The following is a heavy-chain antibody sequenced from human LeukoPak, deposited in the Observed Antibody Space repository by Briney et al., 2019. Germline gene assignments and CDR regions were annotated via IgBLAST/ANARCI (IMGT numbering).Heavy chain of an antibody. J-gene: IGHJ4*02. V-gene: IGHV3-11*01. CDR3: ASGSSSVGY. Sequence: GGSLGLSCAASGFIFSDYYMSWIRQSPGEGLEWISYVSPNGTDIYSIDSVRGRFIISRDNAKNSLSLQMNSLGVEDTAVYYCASGSSSVGYWGQGTLVTVSS. CDR1: GFIFSDYY. D-gene: IGHD6-6*01. CDR2: VSPNGTDI.